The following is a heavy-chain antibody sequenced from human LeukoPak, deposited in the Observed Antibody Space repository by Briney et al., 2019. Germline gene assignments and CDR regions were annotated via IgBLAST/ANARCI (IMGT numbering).Heavy chain of an antibody. CDR2: ISSRSSYI. CDR3: AKVHSNYYYYMDV. D-gene: IGHD2/OR15-2a*01. J-gene: IGHJ6*03. Sequence: GGSLRLSCAASGFTFSTYTMNWVRQAPGKGLEWVSSISSRSSYIYYADSVKGRFTISRDNAKNSLYLQMNSLSAEDTAVYYCAKVHSNYYYYMDVWGKGTTVTVSS. V-gene: IGHV3-21*01. CDR1: GFTFSTYT.